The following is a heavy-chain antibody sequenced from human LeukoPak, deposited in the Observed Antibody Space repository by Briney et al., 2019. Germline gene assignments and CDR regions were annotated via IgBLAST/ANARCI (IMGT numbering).Heavy chain of an antibody. V-gene: IGHV4-38-2*02. D-gene: IGHD3-9*01. CDR1: GYSISSGYY. Sequence: SETLSLTCTVSGYSISSGYYWGWIRQPPGKGLEWIGSIYHSGSTYYNPSLKSRVTISVDTSKNQFSLKLSSVTAADTAVYYCASVKTGTLDYWGQGTLVTVSS. CDR3: ASVKTGTLDY. J-gene: IGHJ4*02. CDR2: IYHSGST.